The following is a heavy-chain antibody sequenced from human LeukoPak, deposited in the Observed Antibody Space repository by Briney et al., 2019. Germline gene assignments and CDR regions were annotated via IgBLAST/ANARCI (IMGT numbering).Heavy chain of an antibody. CDR3: ARDLAPTLLTGYDY. Sequence: SETLSLTCTVSGGSISSSSYYWGWIRQPPGKGLEWIGNIYYSGSTYYNPSLKSRVTISVDTSKNQFSLHLSSVTAADTAVYYCARDLAPTLLTGYDYWGQGTLVTVSS. D-gene: IGHD7-27*01. CDR1: GGSISSSSYY. J-gene: IGHJ4*02. V-gene: IGHV4-39*02. CDR2: IYYSGST.